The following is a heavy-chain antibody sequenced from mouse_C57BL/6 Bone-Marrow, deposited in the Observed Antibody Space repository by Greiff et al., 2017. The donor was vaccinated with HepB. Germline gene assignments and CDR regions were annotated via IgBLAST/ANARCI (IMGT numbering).Heavy chain of an antibody. J-gene: IGHJ2*01. CDR1: GYTFTNYW. CDR3: ARRPRTGRFDY. CDR2: IYPGGGYT. D-gene: IGHD4-1*01. V-gene: IGHV1-63*01. Sequence: VKLMESGAELVRPGTSVKMSCKASGYTFTNYWIGWAKQRPGHGLEWIGDIYPGGGYTNYNEKFKGKATLTADKSSSTAYMQFSSLTSEDSAIYYCARRPRTGRFDYWGQGTTLTVSS.